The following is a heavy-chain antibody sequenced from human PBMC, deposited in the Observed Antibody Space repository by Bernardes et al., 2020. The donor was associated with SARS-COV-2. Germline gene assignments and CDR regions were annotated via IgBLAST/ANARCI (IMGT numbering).Heavy chain of an antibody. CDR2: IYPGGDI. Sequence: GGSLRLSCATSRFTVRSSYMSWVRQAPGKGLEWVSVIYPGGDIYYAESVKGRFTISRDSSENTLFLQMNNLRGDDTGVYYCARDTRGRGLGRYYFDSWGQGTLVTVS. V-gene: IGHV3-53*01. CDR3: ARDTRGRGLGRYYFDS. D-gene: IGHD6-19*01. CDR1: RFTVRSSY. J-gene: IGHJ4*02.